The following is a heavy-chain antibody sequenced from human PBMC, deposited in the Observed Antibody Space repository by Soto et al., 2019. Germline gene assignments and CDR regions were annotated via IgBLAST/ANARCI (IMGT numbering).Heavy chain of an antibody. Sequence: SQTLSLTCAISGDSVSSNSAAWNWIRQSPSRGLEWLGRTYYRSKWYNDYAVSVKSRITINPDTSKNQFSLQLNSVTPEDTAVYYCAGGKGYCSSTSCYGDFDYWGQGTLVTVSS. CDR2: TYYRSKWYN. D-gene: IGHD2-2*01. CDR1: GDSVSSNSAA. J-gene: IGHJ4*02. CDR3: AGGKGYCSSTSCYGDFDY. V-gene: IGHV6-1*01.